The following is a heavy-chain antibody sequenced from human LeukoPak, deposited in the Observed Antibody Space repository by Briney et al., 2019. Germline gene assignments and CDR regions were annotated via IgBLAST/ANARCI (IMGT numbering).Heavy chain of an antibody. Sequence: PGGSLRLSCTASGFTFGDYAMSWFRQAPGKGLEWVGFIRSKAYGGTTDYAASVKGRFTISRDDSKSIAYLQMDSLKIEDTAMYYCTRDLDRAVRGPTRYWGQGTLVTVSS. CDR1: GFTFGDYA. CDR3: TRDLDRAVRGPTRY. V-gene: IGHV3-49*03. D-gene: IGHD3-10*01. J-gene: IGHJ4*02. CDR2: IRSKAYGGTT.